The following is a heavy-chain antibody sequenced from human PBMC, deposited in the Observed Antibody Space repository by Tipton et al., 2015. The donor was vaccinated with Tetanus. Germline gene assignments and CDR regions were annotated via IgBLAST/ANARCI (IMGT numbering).Heavy chain of an antibody. CDR2: IFHDGTT. J-gene: IGHJ4*02. D-gene: IGHD2-2*01. V-gene: IGHV4-4*02. CDR1: GVSISTSDW. Sequence: TLSLTCAVSGVSISTSDWWSWVRQPPGKGLEWIREIFHDGTTNYNPPLKSRVTISVDKSKSQFSLKWTSVTAADTAVYYCASHLGSCTSTSCQPFAYWGQGTLVTVSS. CDR3: ASHLGSCTSTSCQPFAY.